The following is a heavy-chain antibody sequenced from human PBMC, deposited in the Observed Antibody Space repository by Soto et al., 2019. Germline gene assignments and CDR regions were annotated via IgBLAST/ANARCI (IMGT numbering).Heavy chain of an antibody. J-gene: IGHJ4*02. CDR3: ASVTFGGVVLAH. CDR1: SASFSKYY. D-gene: IGHD3-16*01. V-gene: IGHV4-59*01. CDR2: XXFXGXT. Sequence: PSETLSLTCTVSSASFSKYYCSWIRQPPGKGLXWXGXXXFXGXTXYXXXXKRRVTISIDTSKKQISLKLTSVTDADTAVYYCASVTFGGVVLAHWGQGTLVTVSS.